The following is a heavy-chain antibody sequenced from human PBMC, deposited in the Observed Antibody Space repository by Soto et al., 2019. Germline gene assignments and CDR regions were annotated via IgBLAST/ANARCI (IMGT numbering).Heavy chain of an antibody. Sequence: EVQLVESGGDLVQPGGSLRLSCAAAGFLFSTYGMNWVRQTPGKGLQWVATIHPSGGTTHYAESVRGRFTIFRDNSRDILYRNVNGEGAGDSSLYYYAKDPSTVPRDCWGQGALVTVSS. CDR1: GFLFSTYG. CDR2: IHPSGGTT. J-gene: IGHJ4*02. V-gene: IGHV3-23*04. CDR3: AKDPSTVPRDC. D-gene: IGHD2-21*02.